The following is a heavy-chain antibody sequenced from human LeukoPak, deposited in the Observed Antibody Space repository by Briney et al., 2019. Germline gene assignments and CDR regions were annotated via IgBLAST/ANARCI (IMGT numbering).Heavy chain of an antibody. J-gene: IGHJ4*02. CDR2: IDSDGGDK. CDR3: ARVGSGSSKYWVF. CDR1: DFTLSPYW. Sequence: GGSLRLSCAASDFTLSPYWMTWVRQAPGRGLEWVANIDSDGGDKHYGDSVKGRFSISRDNAENSLFLQMNNLRVEDSAVYYCARVGSGSSKYWVFWGQGTLVTVSS. D-gene: IGHD2-8*02. V-gene: IGHV3-7*01.